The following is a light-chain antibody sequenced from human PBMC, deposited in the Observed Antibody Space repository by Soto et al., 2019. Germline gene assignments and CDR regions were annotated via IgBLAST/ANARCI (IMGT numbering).Light chain of an antibody. V-gene: IGLV1-36*01. CDR3: SSWDGSRKGPV. Sequence: QPVLTQPPSESGAPGQTVTISCSGSTSNIGNNAVDWYQHFPGKSPKLILFFDDLLASGVSDRFSGSKSATSASLAISGLRSEDEAVYFCSSWDGSRKGPVFGGGTKLTVL. CDR1: TSNIGNNA. J-gene: IGLJ3*02. CDR2: FDD.